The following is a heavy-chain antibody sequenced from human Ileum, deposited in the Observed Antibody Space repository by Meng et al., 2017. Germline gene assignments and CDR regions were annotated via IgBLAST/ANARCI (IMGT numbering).Heavy chain of an antibody. CDR2: VSGGGGTT. D-gene: IGHD3-3*01. V-gene: IGHV3-23*01. Sequence: GGSLRLSCEGSGFTFRTYAMTWVRQAPGQGLEWVSAVSGGGGTTYYAASVKGRFTISRDNSKNTLYLEMNRLRAEDTAVYYCAKEDVWSGYLDSWGQGTLVTVSS. CDR1: GFTFRTYA. J-gene: IGHJ4*02. CDR3: AKEDVWSGYLDS.